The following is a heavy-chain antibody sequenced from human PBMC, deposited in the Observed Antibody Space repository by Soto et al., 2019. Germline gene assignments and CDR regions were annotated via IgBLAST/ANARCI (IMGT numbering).Heavy chain of an antibody. Sequence: PGGSLRLSCAASGFTFRSFTMNWVRQAPGKGLEWVSTISSNSAYIYYTDALRGRFTISRDNAKNSLHLQMNSLRAEDTAVYYCTRDASRDSSARGWFDPWGQGPLV. CDR3: TRDASRDSSARGWFDP. CDR1: GFTFRSFT. J-gene: IGHJ5*01. CDR2: ISSNSAYI. V-gene: IGHV3-21*01. D-gene: IGHD6-13*01.